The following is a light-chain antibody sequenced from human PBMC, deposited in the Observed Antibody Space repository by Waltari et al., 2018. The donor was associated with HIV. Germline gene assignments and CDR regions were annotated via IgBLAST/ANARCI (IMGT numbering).Light chain of an antibody. J-gene: IGLJ3*02. CDR2: GVT. CDR1: ISDIGPYDF. V-gene: IGLV2-14*01. CDR3: SSLTLTHTVA. Sequence: QSALTQPASVSGSPGQSITISCTGTISDIGPYDFVSWYRQYPGKAPQLIIFGVTSRPTGVTSRFSGSKSGNTASLTISGLQAEDEADYYCSSLTLTHTVAFGGGTKVTV.